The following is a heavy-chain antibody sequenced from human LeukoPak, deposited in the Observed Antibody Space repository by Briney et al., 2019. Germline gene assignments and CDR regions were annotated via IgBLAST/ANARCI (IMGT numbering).Heavy chain of an antibody. D-gene: IGHD3/OR15-3a*01. CDR2: VSYDGSDK. V-gene: IGHV3-30*18. CDR3: AKAHLLDWLLPFDY. J-gene: IGHJ4*02. Sequence: GGSLRLSCAASEFTFSSYAMHWVRQAPGKGLEWGALVSYDGSDKYYADSVKGRFTISRDNSKNTLYLQMNSLRGEDTAVYYCAKAHLLDWLLPFDYWGQGTLVTVSS. CDR1: EFTFSSYA.